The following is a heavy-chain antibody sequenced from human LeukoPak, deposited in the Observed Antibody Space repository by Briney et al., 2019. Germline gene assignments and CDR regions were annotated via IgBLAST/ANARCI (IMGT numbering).Heavy chain of an antibody. CDR2: IKQDGSEK. CDR1: GFTFSSYW. Sequence: PGGSLRLSCAASGFTFSSYWMSWVRQAPGKGLEWVANIKQDGSEKYYVDSVKGRFTISRDNAKNSLYLQMNSLRAEDTAVYYCARVVIVAPWSGSDNWFDPWGQGTLVTVSS. D-gene: IGHD2/OR15-2a*01. V-gene: IGHV3-7*01. J-gene: IGHJ5*02. CDR3: ARVVIVAPWSGSDNWFDP.